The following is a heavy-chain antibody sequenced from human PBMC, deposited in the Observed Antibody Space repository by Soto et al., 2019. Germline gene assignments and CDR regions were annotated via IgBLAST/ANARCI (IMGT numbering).Heavy chain of an antibody. CDR2: IYYSGST. V-gene: IGHV4-39*01. J-gene: IGHJ4*02. D-gene: IGHD2-15*01. Sequence: PSETLSLTCSVSGGSISSSSYYWGWIRQPPGKGLEWIGSIYYSGSTYYNPSLKSRVTISVDTSKNQFSLKLSSVTAADTAVYYCARVEDIVVVVAELYFAYWGQGTLVTVSS. CDR1: GGSISSSSYY. CDR3: ARVEDIVVVVAELYFAY.